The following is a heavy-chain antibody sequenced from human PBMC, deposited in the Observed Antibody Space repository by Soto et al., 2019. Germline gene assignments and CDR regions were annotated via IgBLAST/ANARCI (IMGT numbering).Heavy chain of an antibody. CDR1: GGSISSYY. CDR2: IYYSGST. CDR3: ARGLITGSHYSGGLYYFDS. Sequence: SETLSLTCTVSGGSISSYYWSWIRQPPGKGLEWIGYIYYSGSTNYNPSLKSLVTISVDTSKNQFSLKLSSVTAADTAVYYCARGLITGSHYSGGLYYFDSWGQGTQVTVSS. J-gene: IGHJ4*02. D-gene: IGHD1-26*01. V-gene: IGHV4-59*01.